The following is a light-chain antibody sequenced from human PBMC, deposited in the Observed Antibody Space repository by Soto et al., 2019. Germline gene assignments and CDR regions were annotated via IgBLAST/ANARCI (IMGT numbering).Light chain of an antibody. CDR3: QQYNNSPIT. Sequence: EIVLTQSPGTLSLSPGERATLSCRASQSVSSNYLAWYQQKPGQAPRLLIYDASSRATGIPDRFGGSGSGTDFTLTISRLEPEDFAVYYCQQYNNSPITFGQGTRLDIK. CDR2: DAS. CDR1: QSVSSNY. J-gene: IGKJ5*01. V-gene: IGKV3-20*01.